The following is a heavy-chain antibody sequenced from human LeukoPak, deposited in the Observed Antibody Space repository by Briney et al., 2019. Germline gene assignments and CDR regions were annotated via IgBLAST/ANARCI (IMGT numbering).Heavy chain of an antibody. D-gene: IGHD1-26*01. CDR3: ARVGKSGSYYYFDY. CDR2: XNTXGRDT. V-gene: IGHV3-74*01. Sequence: GGSLRLSCAASXXXXXXXXXXXVXXXXXXXXVXVXXXNTXGRDTGYADSVKGRFTISRDNAKNTLYLQMTILTAEDTXVYYCARVGKSGSYYYFDYWGQGTLVTVSS. J-gene: IGHJ4*02. CDR1: XXXXXXXX.